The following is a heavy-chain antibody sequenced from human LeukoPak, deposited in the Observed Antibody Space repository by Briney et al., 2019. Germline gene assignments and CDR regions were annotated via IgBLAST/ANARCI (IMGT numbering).Heavy chain of an antibody. V-gene: IGHV4-34*01. D-gene: IGHD3-10*01. J-gene: IGHJ4*02. CDR1: GGSFSGYY. CDR2: INHSGST. CDR3: VIFAGY. Sequence: SETLSLTCAVYGGSFSGYYWSWIRQPPGKGLEWIGEINHSGSTNYNPSLKSRVTISVDTSKNQFSLKLSSVTAADTAVYYCVIFAGYWGQGTLVTVSS.